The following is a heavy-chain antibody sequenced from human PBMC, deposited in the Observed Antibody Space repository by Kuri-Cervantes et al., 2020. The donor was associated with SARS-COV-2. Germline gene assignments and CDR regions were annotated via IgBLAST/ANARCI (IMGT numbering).Heavy chain of an antibody. V-gene: IGHV4-4*07. CDR3: ARSPRLGYCSGGSCDWGSYYGMDV. J-gene: IGHJ6*02. CDR1: GGSISSYY. CDR2: IYTSGST. Sequence: ESLKISCTVSGGSISSYYWRWIRQPAGKGPEWIGRIYTSGSTNYNPSLKSRVTMSVDTSKNQFSLKLSSVTAADTAVYYCARSPRLGYCSGGSCDWGSYYGMDVWGQGTTVTVSS. D-gene: IGHD2-15*01.